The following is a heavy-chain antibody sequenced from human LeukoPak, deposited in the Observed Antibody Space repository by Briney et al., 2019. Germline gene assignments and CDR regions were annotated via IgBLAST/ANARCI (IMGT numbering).Heavy chain of an antibody. J-gene: IGHJ4*02. D-gene: IGHD3-10*01. Sequence: GRSLRLSCAASGFTFTSYAMSWVRLAPGKGLEWVSAISGSAGTTYYADSVKGRFTISRDNSKKMVSLQMNSLRAEDTAVYYCAKDLSRYRHYDSGSYQGFDYWGQGTLVTVSS. CDR3: AKDLSRYRHYDSGSYQGFDY. V-gene: IGHV3-23*01. CDR2: ISGSAGTT. CDR1: GFTFTSYA.